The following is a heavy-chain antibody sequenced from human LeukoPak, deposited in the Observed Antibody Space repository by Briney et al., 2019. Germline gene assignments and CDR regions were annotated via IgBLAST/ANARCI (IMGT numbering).Heavy chain of an antibody. CDR3: ARQEARNYYYEGLDY. CDR1: GFRFSGYA. Sequence: KSGRSLRLSCVASGFRFSGYAIHWVRQAPGEGLEWVALISYNGGRKDYADSVKGRFTIDRDNSKNTVYLQMNSLRPDDTAICFCARQEARNYYYEGLDYWGQGNLVTVSS. D-gene: IGHD3-22*01. V-gene: IGHV3-30*04. CDR2: ISYNGGRK. J-gene: IGHJ4*02.